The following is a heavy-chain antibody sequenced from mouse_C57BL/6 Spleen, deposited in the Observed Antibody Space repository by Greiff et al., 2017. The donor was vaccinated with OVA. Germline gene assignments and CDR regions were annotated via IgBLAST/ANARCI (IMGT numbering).Heavy chain of an antibody. Sequence: QVQLQQSGAELVRPGTSVKMSCKASGYTFTNYWIGWAKQRPGHGLEWIGDIYPGGGYTNYNEKFKGKATLTADKSSSTAYMQFSSLTSEDSAIYYCAREGLGLRQVFAYWGQGTLVTVSA. D-gene: IGHD2-4*01. CDR1: GYTFTNYW. V-gene: IGHV1-63*01. J-gene: IGHJ3*01. CDR3: AREGLGLRQVFAY. CDR2: IYPGGGYT.